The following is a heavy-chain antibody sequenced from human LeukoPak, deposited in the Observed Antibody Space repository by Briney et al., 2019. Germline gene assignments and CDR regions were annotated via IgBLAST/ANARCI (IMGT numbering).Heavy chain of an antibody. CDR2: INHSGST. V-gene: IGHV4-34*01. CDR1: GGSFSGYY. D-gene: IGHD6-19*01. Sequence: SETLSLTCAVYGGSFSGYYWSWIRQPPGKGLEWIGEINHSGSTNYNPSLKSRVTISVDTSKNQFSLKLSTVTAADTAVYYCARATHSSGWPFDYWGQGTLVTVSS. CDR3: ARATHSSGWPFDY. J-gene: IGHJ4*02.